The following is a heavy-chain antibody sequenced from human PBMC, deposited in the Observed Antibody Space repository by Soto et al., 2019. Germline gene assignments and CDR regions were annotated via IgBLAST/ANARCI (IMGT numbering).Heavy chain of an antibody. Sequence: SETLSLTCTVSGGSISSSSYYWVWIRQAPGKGLEWIGSIYYSGSTYYNPSLKSRVTISVDTSKNQFSLKLSSVTAADTAVYYCATHAVGWELQAAIYWGQGTLVTVSS. V-gene: IGHV4-39*01. J-gene: IGHJ4*02. CDR1: GGSISSSSYY. CDR3: ATHAVGWELQAAIY. D-gene: IGHD1-26*01. CDR2: IYYSGST.